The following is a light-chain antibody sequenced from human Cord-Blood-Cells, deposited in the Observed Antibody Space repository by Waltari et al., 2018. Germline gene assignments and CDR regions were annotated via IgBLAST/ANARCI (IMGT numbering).Light chain of an antibody. CDR2: GAS. V-gene: IGKV4-1*01. J-gene: IGKJ5*01. CDR3: QQYYSTPIT. CDR1: QSVLYSSNKKNY. Sequence: DIVMTQSPDSLAVSLGERATINCKSSQSVLYSSNKKNYLAWDQQKPGQPPKLLIYGASTRESGVPDRFSGSGSGTDFTLTISSLHAEDVAVYYCQQYYSTPITFGQGTRLEIK.